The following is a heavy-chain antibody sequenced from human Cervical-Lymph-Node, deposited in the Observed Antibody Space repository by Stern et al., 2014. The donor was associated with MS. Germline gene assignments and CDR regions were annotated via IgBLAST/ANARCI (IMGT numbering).Heavy chain of an antibody. CDR3: ARDQRGITIFGVVTDYYYLGMDV. J-gene: IGHJ6*02. Sequence: VQLVESGAEVKKPGASVKVSCKTSGYIFTGYYIHWVRQAPGQGLEWMAWINPNTGGTKYAQKFPGRVTMSRDASISTAYVELSSLTSDDTAVYYCARDQRGITIFGVVTDYYYLGMDVWGQGTTVTVSS. CDR1: GYIFTGYY. D-gene: IGHD3-3*01. CDR2: INPNTGGT. V-gene: IGHV1-2*02.